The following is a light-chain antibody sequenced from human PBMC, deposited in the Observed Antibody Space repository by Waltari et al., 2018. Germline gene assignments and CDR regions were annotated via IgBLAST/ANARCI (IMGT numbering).Light chain of an antibody. CDR3: AAWDASLFGPWV. Sequence: SVLTQPPSASGTPGQRVTISCSGISSNNGGNSVQWYQHLPGTAPKLLIYATNHRPSGVPDRFSASMSGTSASLAISGLQSEDEADYYCAAWDASLFGPWVFGGGTRLTVL. J-gene: IGLJ3*02. CDR2: ATN. V-gene: IGLV1-44*01. CDR1: SSNNGGNS.